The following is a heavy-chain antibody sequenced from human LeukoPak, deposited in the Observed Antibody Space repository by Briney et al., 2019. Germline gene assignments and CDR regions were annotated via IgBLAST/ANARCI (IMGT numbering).Heavy chain of an antibody. V-gene: IGHV4-59*11. J-gene: IGHJ4*02. CDR3: ARLVAYCSSTSCSDY. D-gene: IGHD2-2*01. CDR1: GGSISSHY. CDR2: IYDSGST. Sequence: SETLSLTCTVSGGSISSHYWSWVRQPPGKGLEWTGYIYDSGSTNYNPSLKSRVTISVDTSKNQFSLKLSSVTAADTAVYYCARLVAYCSSTSCSDYWGQGTLVTVSS.